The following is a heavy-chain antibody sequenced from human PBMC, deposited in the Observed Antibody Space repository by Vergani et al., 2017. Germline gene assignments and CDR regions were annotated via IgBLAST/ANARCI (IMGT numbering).Heavy chain of an antibody. CDR2: IKSKTDGGTT. CDR1: GFTFSNAW. D-gene: IGHD3-22*01. CDR3: AKGTGIVVVTLFDY. J-gene: IGHJ4*02. Sequence: EVQLVESGGGLVKPGGSLRLSCAASGFTFSNAWMSWVRQAPGKGLEWVGRIKSKTDGGTTDYAAPVKGRFTISRDDSKNTLYLQMNSLRAEDTALYYCAKGTGIVVVTLFDYWGQGTLVTVSS. V-gene: IGHV3-15*05.